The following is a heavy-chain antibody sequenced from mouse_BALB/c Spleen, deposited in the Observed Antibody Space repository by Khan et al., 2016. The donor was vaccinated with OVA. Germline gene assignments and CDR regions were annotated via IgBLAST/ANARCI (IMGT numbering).Heavy chain of an antibody. Sequence: VQLQQSGAELARPGASVKMSCKASGYTFTSNTMHWVKQRPGPGLEWIGYINPRSSYTNYNQKFKDKATLTADKSSSTAYMQLSSLTSEDSAVYYCARRTTDYAMDYWGQGTSVTVSS. D-gene: IGHD2-14*01. J-gene: IGHJ4*01. CDR3: ARRTTDYAMDY. CDR2: INPRSSYT. V-gene: IGHV1-4*01. CDR1: GYTFTSNT.